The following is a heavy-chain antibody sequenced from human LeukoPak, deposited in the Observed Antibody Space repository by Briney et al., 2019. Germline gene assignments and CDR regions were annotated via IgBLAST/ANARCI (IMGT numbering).Heavy chain of an antibody. CDR3: ARFEDIVVVPAAMDV. V-gene: IGHV1-46*01. J-gene: IGHJ6*02. CDR1: GYTFTSYY. D-gene: IGHD2-2*01. Sequence: ASVKVSCKASGYTFTSYYMHWVRQAPGQGLEWMGIINPSGGSTSYAQKFQGRVTMTTDTSTSTAYMELRSLRSDDTAVYYCARFEDIVVVPAAMDVWGQGTTVTVSS. CDR2: INPSGGST.